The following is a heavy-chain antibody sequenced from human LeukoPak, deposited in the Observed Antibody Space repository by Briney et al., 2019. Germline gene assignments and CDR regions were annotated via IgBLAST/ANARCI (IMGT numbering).Heavy chain of an antibody. CDR3: ARINSGRHLGDAFDI. D-gene: IGHD1-26*01. CDR1: GFTFSSFW. CDR2: IKQDGTDK. Sequence: GGSLRLSCAASGFTFSSFWMTWVRQAPGKRLEYVANIKQDGTDKYYVGSVKGRFTISRDNAKNSLYLQMSSLRAEDTAAYYCARINSGRHLGDAFDIWGQGTTVTVSS. J-gene: IGHJ3*02. V-gene: IGHV3-7*01.